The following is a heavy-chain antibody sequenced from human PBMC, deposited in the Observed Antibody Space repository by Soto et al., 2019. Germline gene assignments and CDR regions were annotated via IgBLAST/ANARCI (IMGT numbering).Heavy chain of an antibody. V-gene: IGHV4-4*02. Sequence: QVQLQESGPGLVKPSGTLSLTCAVSSGSISSSNWWSWVRQPPGKGLEWIGEIYHSGSTNYNPSLKRRVTISVDKSKNQFSLKLSSVTAADTAVYYCARGGCSSTSCYRPEYFQHWGQGTLVTVSS. D-gene: IGHD2-2*01. CDR1: SGSISSSNW. CDR3: ARGGCSSTSCYRPEYFQH. J-gene: IGHJ1*01. CDR2: IYHSGST.